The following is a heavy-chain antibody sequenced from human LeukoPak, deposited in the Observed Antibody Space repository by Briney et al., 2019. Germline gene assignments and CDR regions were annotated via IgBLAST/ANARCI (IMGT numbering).Heavy chain of an antibody. D-gene: IGHD1-26*01. CDR2: ISSSSSYI. Sequence: GGSLRLSCAASGFTFSSYSMNWVRQAPGEGLEWVSSISSSSSYIYYADSVKGRFTISRDNAKNSLYLQMNSLRAEDTAVYYCARARVGATEFDYWGQGTLVTVSS. J-gene: IGHJ4*02. CDR3: ARARVGATEFDY. CDR1: GFTFSSYS. V-gene: IGHV3-21*01.